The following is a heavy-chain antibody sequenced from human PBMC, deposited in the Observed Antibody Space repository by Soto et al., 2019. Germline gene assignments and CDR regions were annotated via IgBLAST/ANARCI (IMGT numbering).Heavy chain of an antibody. D-gene: IGHD1-7*01. CDR2: INHSGST. Sequence: QVQLQQWGAGLLKPSETLSLTCAVYGGALSGYYWSWIRQPPGQGLEWIGEINHSGSTNYNPSLKSRVTISVDTYKNHVSLHLSSVTAADPAVYYCASVGVGWNYKAWYFDYWGQGTLVTVSS. CDR3: ASVGVGWNYKAWYFDY. J-gene: IGHJ4*02. V-gene: IGHV4-34*01. CDR1: GGALSGYY.